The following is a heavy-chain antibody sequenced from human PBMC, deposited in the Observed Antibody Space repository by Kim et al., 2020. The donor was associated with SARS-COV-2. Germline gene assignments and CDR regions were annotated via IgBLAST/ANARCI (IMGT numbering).Heavy chain of an antibody. CDR1: GGSISSGGYY. CDR2: IYYSGST. J-gene: IGHJ4*02. V-gene: IGHV4-31*03. D-gene: IGHD3-10*01. Sequence: SETLSLTCTVSGGSISSGGYYWSWIRQHPGKGLEWIGYIYYSGSTYYNPSLKSRVTISVDTSKNQFSLKLSSVTAADTAVYYCARTMVREAPNFDYWGQGTLVTVSS. CDR3: ARTMVREAPNFDY.